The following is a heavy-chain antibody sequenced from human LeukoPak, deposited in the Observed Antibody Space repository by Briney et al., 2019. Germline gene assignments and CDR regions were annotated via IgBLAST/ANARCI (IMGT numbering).Heavy chain of an antibody. CDR3: ARDRVGATDYFDY. J-gene: IGHJ4*02. CDR2: ISYDGSNK. CDR1: GFTFSSYA. Sequence: GRSLRLSCAASGFTFSSYAMHWVRQAPGKGLEWVAVISYDGSNKYYADSVKGRFTISRDNSKNTLYLQMNSLRAEDAAVYYCARDRVGATDYFDYWGQGTLVTVSS. D-gene: IGHD1-26*01. V-gene: IGHV3-30-3*01.